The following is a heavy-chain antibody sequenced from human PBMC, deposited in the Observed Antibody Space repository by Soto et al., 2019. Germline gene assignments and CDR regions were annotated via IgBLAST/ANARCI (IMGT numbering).Heavy chain of an antibody. D-gene: IGHD3-3*01. J-gene: IGHJ5*02. CDR2: INHSGST. CDR3: ARGPINNYDFWSGYLIPNNWFDP. Sequence: SLTCAVYGGSFSGYYWSWIRQPPGKGLEWIGEINHSGSTNYNPSLKSRVTISVDTSKNQFSLKLSSVTAADTAVYYCARGPINNYDFWSGYLIPNNWFDPWGQGTLVTVSS. CDR1: GGSFSGYY. V-gene: IGHV4-34*01.